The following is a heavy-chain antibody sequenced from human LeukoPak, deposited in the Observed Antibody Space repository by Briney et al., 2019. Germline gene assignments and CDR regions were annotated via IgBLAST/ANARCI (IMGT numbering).Heavy chain of an antibody. CDR3: ARDPYDDSSAFDI. CDR1: GGSISSGGYY. CDR2: IYYSGST. V-gene: IGHV4-31*03. J-gene: IGHJ3*02. Sequence: SETLSLTCTVSGGSISSGGYYWSWIRQHPGKGLEWIGYIYYSGSTYYNPSLKSRVTISVDTSKNQFSLKLSSETAADTAVYYCARDPYDDSSAFDIWGQGTMVTVSS. D-gene: IGHD3-22*01.